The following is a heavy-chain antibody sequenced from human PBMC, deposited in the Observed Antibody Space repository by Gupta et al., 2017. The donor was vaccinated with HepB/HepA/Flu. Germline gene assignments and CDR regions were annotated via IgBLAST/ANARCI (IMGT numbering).Heavy chain of an antibody. Sequence: VLLQASGPGLVKPSETVSLTCAVSGDSIKNYYWSWIRQPPGKGLEWVGYIYYSGSTNYNPSLKSRVTTSIDTSKNQFSLNLRAVTAADTAVYYCAGQIRHYYDDGNGYDIDWYFDLWGRGILVTVSS. CDR1: GDSIKNYY. CDR2: IYYSGST. D-gene: IGHD3-22*01. V-gene: IGHV4-59*08. CDR3: AGQIRHYYDDGNGYDIDWYFDL. J-gene: IGHJ2*01.